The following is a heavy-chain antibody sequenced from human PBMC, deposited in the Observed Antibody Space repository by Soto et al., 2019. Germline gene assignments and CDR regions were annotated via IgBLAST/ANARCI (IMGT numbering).Heavy chain of an antibody. Sequence: PGESLKISCKGSGYSFTSYWIGWVRQMPGKGLEWMGIIYPGDSDTRYSPSFQGQVTISADKSISTAYLQWSSLKASDTAMYYCARHGGIYDFWSDTFPPLDVWGKGTTVTVSS. D-gene: IGHD3-3*01. V-gene: IGHV5-51*01. J-gene: IGHJ6*04. CDR2: IYPGDSDT. CDR3: ARHGGIYDFWSDTFPPLDV. CDR1: GYSFTSYW.